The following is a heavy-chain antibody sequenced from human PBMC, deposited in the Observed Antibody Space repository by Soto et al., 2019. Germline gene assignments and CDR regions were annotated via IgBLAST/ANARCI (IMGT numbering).Heavy chain of an antibody. V-gene: IGHV3-49*03. Sequence: GGSLRLSCTASGFTFGDYAMSWFRQAPGKGPEWVGFIRSKAYGGTTEYAASVKGRFTISRDDSKSIAYLQMNSLKTEDTAVYYCTRDLTSSNGDYYYMDVWGKGTTVTVSS. J-gene: IGHJ6*03. CDR2: IRSKAYGGTT. CDR3: TRDLTSSNGDYYYMDV. D-gene: IGHD6-19*01. CDR1: GFTFGDYA.